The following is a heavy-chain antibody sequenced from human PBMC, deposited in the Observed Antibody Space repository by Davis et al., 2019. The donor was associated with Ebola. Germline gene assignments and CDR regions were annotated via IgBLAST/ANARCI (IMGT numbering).Heavy chain of an antibody. CDR1: GYSFTSYW. J-gene: IGHJ2*01. D-gene: IGHD7-27*01. Sequence: GESLKISCKGSGYSFTSYWIGWVRQTPGKGLEWMRIIYPGDSETRYNPSFQGQVTVSADKSINTAYLQWSSLKASHTAIYYCARGGPNWGAGWYFDLWGRGTLVTVSS. CDR2: IYPGDSET. CDR3: ARGGPNWGAGWYFDL. V-gene: IGHV5-51*01.